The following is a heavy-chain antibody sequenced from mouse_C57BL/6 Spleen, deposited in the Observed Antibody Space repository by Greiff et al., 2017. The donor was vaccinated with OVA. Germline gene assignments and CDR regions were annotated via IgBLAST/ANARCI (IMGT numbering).Heavy chain of an antibody. D-gene: IGHD1-1*01. CDR2: IHPNSGST. CDR1: GYTFTSYW. J-gene: IGHJ1*03. CDR3: ARLDYGSSYGYFDV. Sequence: VQLQQPGAELVKPGASVKLSCKASGYTFTSYWMHWVKQRPGQGLEWIGMIHPNSGSTNYNEKFKSKATLTVDKSSSTAYMQLSSLTSEDSAVYYCARLDYGSSYGYFDVWGTGTTVTVSS. V-gene: IGHV1-64*01.